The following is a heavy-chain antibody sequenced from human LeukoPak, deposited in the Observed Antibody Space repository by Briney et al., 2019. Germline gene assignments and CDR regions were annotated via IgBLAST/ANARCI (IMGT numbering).Heavy chain of an antibody. CDR3: ARALYYYGSGSYVVTAIQGYFDY. J-gene: IGHJ4*02. CDR2: IIPIFGTA. Sequence: SVKVSCKASGGTFSSYAISWVRQAPGQGLEWMGGIIPIFGTANYAQKFQGRVTITADESTSTAYMELSSLRSEDTAVYYCARALYYYGSGSYVVTAIQGYFDYWGQGTLVTVSS. D-gene: IGHD3-10*01. V-gene: IGHV1-69*13. CDR1: GGTFSSYA.